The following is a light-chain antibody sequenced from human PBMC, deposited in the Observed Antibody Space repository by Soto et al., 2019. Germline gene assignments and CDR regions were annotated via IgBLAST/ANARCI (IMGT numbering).Light chain of an antibody. V-gene: IGKV3-20*01. J-gene: IGKJ1*01. CDR2: GAS. Sequence: EIVLTQSQGTPSLSPGERATLSCRASQSVSSSYLAWYQQKAGQAPRLLIYGASNRATGIPDRFSGSGSGTDFILTISRLEPEDFAVYYCQHYGSSWTFGQGTKVDIK. CDR1: QSVSSSY. CDR3: QHYGSSWT.